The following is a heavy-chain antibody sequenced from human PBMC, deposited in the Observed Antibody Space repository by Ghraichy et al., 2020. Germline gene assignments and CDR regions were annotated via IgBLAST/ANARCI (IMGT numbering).Heavy chain of an antibody. D-gene: IGHD2-2*01. Sequence: SETLSLTCTVSGVSLSVTSYYWAWIRQPPGKGLEWIGSVYSTATTYYSPSLESRVTMSVDTSKNQFSLKMTSVNAADTAVYFCAASKPRRDYWGQGTLVTISS. V-gene: IGHV4-39*01. CDR2: VYSTATT. CDR3: AASKPRRDY. CDR1: GVSLSVTSYY. J-gene: IGHJ4*02.